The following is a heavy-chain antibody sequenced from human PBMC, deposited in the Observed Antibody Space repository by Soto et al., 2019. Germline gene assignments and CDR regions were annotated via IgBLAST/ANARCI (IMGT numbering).Heavy chain of an antibody. CDR2: IYWDDDK. CDR3: AHDRSGWLGFDY. D-gene: IGHD6-19*01. CDR1: GFSLSTRGVG. Sequence: QITLKESGPTLVKPTQTLTLTCAFSGFSLSTRGVGVGWIRQPPGKALEWLALIYWDDDKRYSPSLKSRLTITKDTSKTQVVLTTTNMDPVDTATYYCAHDRSGWLGFDYWGQGTLVTVSS. J-gene: IGHJ4*02. V-gene: IGHV2-5*02.